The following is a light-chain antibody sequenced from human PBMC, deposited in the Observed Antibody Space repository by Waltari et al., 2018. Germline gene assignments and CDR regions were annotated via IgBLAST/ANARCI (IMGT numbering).Light chain of an antibody. CDR2: EVS. V-gene: IGLV2-23*02. J-gene: IGLJ3*02. Sequence: QSALAQPAPGSGSPGQSITLSCSGTSSDVGAFTLSSWYQPHPGKAPQLTIFEVSARPSGISHRFSGSKSGNTASLTIAGLQAEDEADYYCCSYAGGATVLFGGGTKLTVL. CDR3: CSYAGGATVL. CDR1: SSDVGAFTL.